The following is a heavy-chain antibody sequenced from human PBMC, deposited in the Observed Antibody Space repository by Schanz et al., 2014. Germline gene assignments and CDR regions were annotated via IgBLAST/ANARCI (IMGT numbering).Heavy chain of an antibody. CDR1: GFTFSSYA. D-gene: IGHD6-13*01. Sequence: EVQLLESGGGLVQPGGSLRLSCAASGFTFSSYAMTWVRQAPGMGLEWVSAISGSGGSTYYADSVKGRFTISRDNSKSTLYLQMSSLRAEDTAVYYCAKSQGSSFDSWGQGTLVTVSS. CDR2: ISGSGGST. CDR3: AKSQGSSFDS. V-gene: IGHV3-23*01. J-gene: IGHJ4*02.